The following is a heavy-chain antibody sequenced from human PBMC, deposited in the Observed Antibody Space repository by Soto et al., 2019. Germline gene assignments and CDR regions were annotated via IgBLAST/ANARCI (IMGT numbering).Heavy chain of an antibody. V-gene: IGHV3-11*01. CDR2: ISRSGNTI. CDR3: ARGEDVFLYYCRDV. CDR1: GFKVSDYY. J-gene: IGHJ6*04. Sequence: QAQLVESGGGLVKPGGSLTLSCAVSGFKVSDYYMSWIRQAPGKGLDWVSMISRSGNTIHYADSVKGRFTIAKDNAKNALYRQMTSLSPEETAVYYCARGEDVFLYYCRDVWGKGTTVTVSP. D-gene: IGHD3-10*02.